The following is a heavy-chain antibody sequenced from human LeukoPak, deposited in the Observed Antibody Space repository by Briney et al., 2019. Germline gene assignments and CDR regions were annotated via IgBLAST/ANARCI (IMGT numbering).Heavy chain of an antibody. V-gene: IGHV3-30*02. D-gene: IGHD6-13*01. CDR3: ASGGLYSSSWPNWFDP. J-gene: IGHJ5*02. Sequence: PGVSLRLSCAASGFTFSSYGMHWVRQAPGKGLEWVAFIRYDGSNKYYADSVKGRFTISRDNSKNTLYLQMNSLRAEDTAVYYCASGGLYSSSWPNWFDPWGQGTLVTVSS. CDR1: GFTFSSYG. CDR2: IRYDGSNK.